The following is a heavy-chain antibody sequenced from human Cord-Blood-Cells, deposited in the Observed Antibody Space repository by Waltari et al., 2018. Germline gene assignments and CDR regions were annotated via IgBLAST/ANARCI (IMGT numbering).Heavy chain of an antibody. J-gene: IGHJ3*02. V-gene: IGHV3-21*01. CDR3: ARGGRAAGFHDAFDI. Sequence: EVQLVESGGGLVKPGGSLRLSGAASGFTFCSYSMTWVRTAPGKGLEWFSSISSSSSYIYYADSVKGRFTNSRDNAKNSLYLQMNSLRAEDTAVYYCARGGRAAGFHDAFDIWGQGTMVTVSS. CDR2: ISSSSSYI. CDR1: GFTFCSYS. D-gene: IGHD6-13*01.